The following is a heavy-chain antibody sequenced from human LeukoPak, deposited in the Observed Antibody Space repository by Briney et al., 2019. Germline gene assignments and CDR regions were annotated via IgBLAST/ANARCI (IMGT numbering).Heavy chain of an antibody. Sequence: GSLRLSRAASGFTFNSYSMSWVRQGPGKGLEWVSHISSWSSAIFYADSVKGRFIISRDNAKNSVYLQMNSLRAEDTAVYYCARSIRLLDNHPDYWGQGTLVTVSS. CDR2: ISSWSSAI. D-gene: IGHD3-3*01. CDR3: ARSIRLLDNHPDY. CDR1: GFTFNSYS. J-gene: IGHJ4*02. V-gene: IGHV3-48*04.